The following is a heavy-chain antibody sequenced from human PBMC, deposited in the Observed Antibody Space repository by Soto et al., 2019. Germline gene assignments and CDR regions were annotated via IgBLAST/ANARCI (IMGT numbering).Heavy chain of an antibody. J-gene: IGHJ4*02. Sequence: PGGSLRLSCAASGFTFSSYGMHWVRQAPGKGLEWVAVISYDGSNKYYADSVKGRSTISRDNSKNTLYLQMNSLRAEDTAVYYCAKDDRPVSGSYPSFDYWGQGTLVTVSS. D-gene: IGHD1-26*01. CDR2: ISYDGSNK. V-gene: IGHV3-30*18. CDR1: GFTFSSYG. CDR3: AKDDRPVSGSYPSFDY.